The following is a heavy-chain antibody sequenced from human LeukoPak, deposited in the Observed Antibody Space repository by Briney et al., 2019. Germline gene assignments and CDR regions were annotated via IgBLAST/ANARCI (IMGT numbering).Heavy chain of an antibody. Sequence: ASVKVSCKASGYTFTNYHMHWVRQAPGQGLEWMGWISAYNGNTNYAQKLQGRVTMTTDTSTSTAYMELRSLRSDDTAVYYCARARYSSSLAGDYWGQGTLVTVSS. D-gene: IGHD6-6*01. CDR3: ARARYSSSLAGDY. J-gene: IGHJ4*02. CDR2: ISAYNGNT. V-gene: IGHV1-18*04. CDR1: GYTFTNYH.